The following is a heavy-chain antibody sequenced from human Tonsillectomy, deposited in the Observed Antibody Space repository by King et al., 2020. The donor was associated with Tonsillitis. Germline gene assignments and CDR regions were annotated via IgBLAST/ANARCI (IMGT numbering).Heavy chain of an antibody. CDR2: ISYDGSNK. D-gene: IGHD3/OR15-3a*01. Sequence: QVQLVESGGGVVQPGRSLRLSCAASGFTFSTYGMHWVRQAPGKGLEWVAVISYDGSNKYHADSVKGRFTISRDNSKNTLYLQMNSLRAEDTAVYYCAKDTLDRSLDYWGQGTLVTVSS. J-gene: IGHJ4*02. CDR3: AKDTLDRSLDY. V-gene: IGHV3-30*18. CDR1: GFTFSTYG.